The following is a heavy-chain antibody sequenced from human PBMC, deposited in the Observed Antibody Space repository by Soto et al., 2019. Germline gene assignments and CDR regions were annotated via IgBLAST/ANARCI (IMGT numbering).Heavy chain of an antibody. V-gene: IGHV3-23*01. J-gene: IGHJ4*02. CDR1: GFTFSYYA. D-gene: IGHD1-20*01. Sequence: GGSLRLSWAASGFTFSYYAMSWVRQAPGKGLEWVSFIAGSSGGSTYYADSVKGRFAISRDNSKNTVYLQMNSLRAEDTAVCYCVRYSWNDKNFDYWGQGTLVTVSS. CDR3: VRYSWNDKNFDY. CDR2: IAGSSGGST.